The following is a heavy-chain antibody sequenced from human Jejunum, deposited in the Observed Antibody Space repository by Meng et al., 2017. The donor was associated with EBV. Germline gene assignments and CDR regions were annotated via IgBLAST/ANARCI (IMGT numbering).Heavy chain of an antibody. D-gene: IGHD1-1*01. CDR1: GFTFSNHY. CDR3: ARDARLAPY. Sequence: QVQLVESGGGLVKPGGSLRLSCAASGFTFSNHYMNWIRPAPGKGLEWVSYISGSSHDTNYADSVKGRFTISRDNAKNSLYLQLNSLTVEDTAVYYCARDARLAPYWGHGTLVTVSS. CDR2: ISGSSHDT. V-gene: IGHV3-11*05. J-gene: IGHJ4*01.